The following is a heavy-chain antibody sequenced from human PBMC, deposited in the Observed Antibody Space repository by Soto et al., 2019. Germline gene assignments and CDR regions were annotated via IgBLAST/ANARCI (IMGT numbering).Heavy chain of an antibody. Sequence: PGVSLRLSCAASGFLFTSHWMTWVRQAPGKGLEWVANIHQDGNERYYADSVKGRFTISRDNTRDTLFLQMNYLSAEDTAVYYCARDGSGLYYDTSGYRAYFFDLWRQGTLVTVSS. CDR2: IHQDGNER. D-gene: IGHD3-22*01. J-gene: IGHJ4*02. CDR3: ARDGSGLYYDTSGYRAYFFDL. V-gene: IGHV3-7*01. CDR1: GFLFTSHW.